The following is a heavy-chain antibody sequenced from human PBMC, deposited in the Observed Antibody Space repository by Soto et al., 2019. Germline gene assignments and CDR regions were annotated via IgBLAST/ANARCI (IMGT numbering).Heavy chain of an antibody. CDR1: GDSVSSNSAA. J-gene: IGHJ4*02. D-gene: IGHD5-12*01. CDR2: TYYRSKWYN. Sequence: SQTLSLTCAISGDSVSSNSAAWNWIRQSPSRGLEWLGRTYYRSKWYNDYAVSVKSRITINPDTSKNQFSLQLNSVTPEDTAVYYCARGLIPSYSGYDSLLDYWGQGTLVTVSS. CDR3: ARGLIPSYSGYDSLLDY. V-gene: IGHV6-1*01.